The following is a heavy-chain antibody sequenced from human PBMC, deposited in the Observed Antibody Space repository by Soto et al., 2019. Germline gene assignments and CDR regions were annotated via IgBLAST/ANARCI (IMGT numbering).Heavy chain of an antibody. CDR3: ARVITGTTFYYYYGMDV. V-gene: IGHV1-18*01. Sequence: QVQLVQSGAEVKKPGASVKVSCKASGYTFTSYGISWVRQAPGQGLEWMGWISAYNGNTNYAQKLQGRVTMTTDTATSTAYMALRSLRSDDTAVYYCARVITGTTFYYYYGMDVWGQGTTVTVSS. J-gene: IGHJ6*02. CDR1: GYTFTSYG. D-gene: IGHD1-7*01. CDR2: ISAYNGNT.